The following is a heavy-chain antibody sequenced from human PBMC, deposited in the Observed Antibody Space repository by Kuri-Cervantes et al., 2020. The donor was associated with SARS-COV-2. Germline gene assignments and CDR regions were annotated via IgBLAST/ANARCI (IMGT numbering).Heavy chain of an antibody. CDR1: GGSISSYY. V-gene: IGHV4-59*12. CDR3: ARGGGGYCSSTSCYSY. D-gene: IGHD2-2*02. Sequence: SETLSLTCTVSGGSISSYYWSWIRQPPGKGLEWIGYIYYSGSTNYNPSLKSRVTISVGTSKNQFSLKLSSVTAADTAVYYCARGGGGYCSSTSCYSYWGQGTLVTVSS. J-gene: IGHJ4*02. CDR2: IYYSGST.